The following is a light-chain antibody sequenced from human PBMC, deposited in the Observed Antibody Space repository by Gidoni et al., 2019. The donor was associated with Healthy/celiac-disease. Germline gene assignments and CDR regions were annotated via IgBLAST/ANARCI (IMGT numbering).Light chain of an antibody. CDR3: QQYGSSPET. CDR2: GAS. Sequence: ETVSTQSPGTLSLSPGERATISCRASQSVSSSYLAWYQQKPGQAPRLLIYGASSRATGIPDRFSGSGSGTDFTLTISRLEPEDFAVYYCQQYGSSPETFGPGTKVDIK. CDR1: QSVSSSY. V-gene: IGKV3-20*01. J-gene: IGKJ3*01.